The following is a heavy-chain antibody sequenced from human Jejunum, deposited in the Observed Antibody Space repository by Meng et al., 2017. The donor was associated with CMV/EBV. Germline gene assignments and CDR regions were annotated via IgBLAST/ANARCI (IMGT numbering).Heavy chain of an antibody. V-gene: IGHV1-2*02. CDR3: ARGGITAALIGGYSYGMDV. Sequence: TGYFIHWLRPVPGQGPEWMGWINTNSGGTNYAQKFQGRVTMTRDKFSSVAYMELRSLRSDDTAVYFCARGGITAALIGGYSYGMDVWGQGTTVTVSS. CDR1: TGYF. CDR2: INTNSGGT. J-gene: IGHJ6*02. D-gene: IGHD6-13*01.